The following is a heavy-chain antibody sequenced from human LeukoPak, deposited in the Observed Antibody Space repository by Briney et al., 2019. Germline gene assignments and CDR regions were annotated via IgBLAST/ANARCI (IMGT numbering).Heavy chain of an antibody. D-gene: IGHD3-3*01. CDR1: GFNFDDYG. CDR3: AREGVGYDFWSGYSPFDY. Sequence: GGSLRLFCAASGFNFDDYGMIGVRQAPGKGLEWVAGINWNGGSTGYADCVKGRFTISRDNAKNFLYLQMNSLRAEDTALYYCAREGVGYDFWSGYSPFDYWGQGTLVTVSS. V-gene: IGHV3-20*04. J-gene: IGHJ4*02. CDR2: INWNGGST.